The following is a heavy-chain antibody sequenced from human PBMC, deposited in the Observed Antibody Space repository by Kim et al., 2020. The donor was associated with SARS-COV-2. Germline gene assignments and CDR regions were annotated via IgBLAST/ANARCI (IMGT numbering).Heavy chain of an antibody. Sequence: SETLSLTCTVSGGSISSGNYYWSWIRQHPGKGLEWIGYIYNSGSAYYNPSLKSRVTISVDTSNNQFSLKLNSVTAADTAVYYCARDWGGGSGSYYRALDIWGHGTMVTVSS. V-gene: IGHV4-31*03. CDR3: ARDWGGGSGSYYRALDI. D-gene: IGHD3-10*01. J-gene: IGHJ3*02. CDR2: IYNSGSA. CDR1: GGSISSGNYY.